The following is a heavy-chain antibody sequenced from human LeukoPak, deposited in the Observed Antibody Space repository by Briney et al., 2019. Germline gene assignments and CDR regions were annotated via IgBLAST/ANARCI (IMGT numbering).Heavy chain of an antibody. CDR2: TSYDGSNK. D-gene: IGHD6-25*01. CDR3: AREVSAGNYFDY. CDR1: GFTFSSYT. V-gene: IGHV3-30-3*01. Sequence: GGSLRLSCAASGFTFSSYTIHWVRQAPGKGLEWVSVTSYDGSNKYYADSVKGRFTISGDSSKNTLCLQMNSLRAEDTAVYYCAREVSAGNYFDYWGQGTLVTVYS. J-gene: IGHJ4*02.